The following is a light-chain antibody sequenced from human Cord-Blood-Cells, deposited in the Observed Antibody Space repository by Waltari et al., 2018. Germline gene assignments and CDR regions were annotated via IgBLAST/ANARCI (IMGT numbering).Light chain of an antibody. V-gene: IGKV1-39*01. CDR1: PSISSY. CDR2: AAS. CDR3: QQSYSTPQT. Sequence: DIQMTQSQSSLSASVGDSVTVTCRASPSISSYLNWYQQKPGKAPKLLIYAASSLQSGVPSRFSGSGSGTDFTLTISILQPEDFATYYCQQSYSTPQTFGQGTKVEIK. J-gene: IGKJ1*01.